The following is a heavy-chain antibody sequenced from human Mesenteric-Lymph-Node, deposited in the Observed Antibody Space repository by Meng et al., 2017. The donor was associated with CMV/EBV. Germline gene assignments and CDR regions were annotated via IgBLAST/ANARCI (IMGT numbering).Heavy chain of an antibody. CDR3: ARVSGASWFDP. Sequence: SCAASGCTFSNYWMHWVRQVPGEGLVWVSRVNSEGSRTDYADFVKGLFTISRDSAKNTLYLQMNSLRAEDTAVYYCARVSGASWFDPWGQGTLVTVSS. J-gene: IGHJ5*02. CDR2: VNSEGSRT. D-gene: IGHD7-27*01. CDR1: GCTFSNYW. V-gene: IGHV3-74*01.